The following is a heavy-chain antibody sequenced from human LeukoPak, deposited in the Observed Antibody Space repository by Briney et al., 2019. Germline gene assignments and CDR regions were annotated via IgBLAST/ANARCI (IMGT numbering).Heavy chain of an antibody. CDR1: GFTFSSYA. J-gene: IGHJ4*02. CDR2: ISYDGSNK. Sequence: GGSLRLSCAASGFTFSSYAMSWVRQAPGKGLEWVAVISYDGSNKYYADSVKGRFTISRDNSRDTLYLQMNSLRAEDTAVYYCATLPRTYGPLDYWGQGTLVTVSS. D-gene: IGHD1-7*01. V-gene: IGHV3-30*03. CDR3: ATLPRTYGPLDY.